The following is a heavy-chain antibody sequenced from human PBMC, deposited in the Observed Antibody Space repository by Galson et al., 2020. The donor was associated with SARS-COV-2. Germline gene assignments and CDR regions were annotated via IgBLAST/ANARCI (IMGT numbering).Heavy chain of an antibody. V-gene: IGHV1-46*01. J-gene: IGHJ4*02. CDR3: ASEVANPGYFDF. Sequence: ASVKVSCKSSGFILTNHFVHWVRQAPGQGLEWMGVISHSGQGTNYAQSFKGRVTLTRDTSTSIVYMEMSSLKSEDTALYFCASEVANPGYFDFWGQGTLVTVSS. CDR2: ISHSGQGT. D-gene: IGHD2-15*01. CDR1: GFILTNHF.